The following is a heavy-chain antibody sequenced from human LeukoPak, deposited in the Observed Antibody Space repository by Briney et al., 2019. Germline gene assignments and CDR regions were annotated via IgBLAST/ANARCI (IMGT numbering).Heavy chain of an antibody. CDR2: ISGSGGST. Sequence: PGGSLRLSCAASGFTFSSYAMSWVRQAPGKGLEWVSAISGSGGSTYYADSVKGRFTISRDNSKNTLYLQMNSLRAEDTAVYYCAKGSFPTQGPLNYNWNDVAQVGSWGQGTLVTVSS. D-gene: IGHD1-20*01. CDR3: AKGSFPTQGPLNYNWNDVAQVGS. CDR1: GFTFSSYA. J-gene: IGHJ5*02. V-gene: IGHV3-23*01.